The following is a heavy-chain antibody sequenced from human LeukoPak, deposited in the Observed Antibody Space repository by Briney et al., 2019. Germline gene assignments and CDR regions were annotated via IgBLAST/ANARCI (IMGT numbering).Heavy chain of an antibody. CDR3: AELGITMIGGV. V-gene: IGHV3-21*01. Sequence: PGGSLRLSCTASGFTFSSYSMNWVRQAPGKGLDWVSSISSSSNYIYYADSVKGRFTISRDNAKNSLYLQMNSLRAEDTAVYYCAELGITMIGGVWGKGTTVTISS. D-gene: IGHD3-10*02. CDR2: ISSSSNYI. J-gene: IGHJ6*04. CDR1: GFTFSSYS.